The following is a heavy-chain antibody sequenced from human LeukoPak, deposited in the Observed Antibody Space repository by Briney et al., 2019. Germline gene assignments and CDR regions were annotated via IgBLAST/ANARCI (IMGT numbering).Heavy chain of an antibody. Sequence: SETLSLTCTVSGGSISSYYWSWIRQPPGKGLEWIGYIYYSGSTNYNSSLKSRVTIFLDTSKNQFSLKLSSVTAADTAVYYCARGGDWGSPLGYWGRGTLVTVSS. D-gene: IGHD7-27*01. J-gene: IGHJ4*02. CDR1: GGSISSYY. V-gene: IGHV4-59*12. CDR3: ARGGDWGSPLGY. CDR2: IYYSGST.